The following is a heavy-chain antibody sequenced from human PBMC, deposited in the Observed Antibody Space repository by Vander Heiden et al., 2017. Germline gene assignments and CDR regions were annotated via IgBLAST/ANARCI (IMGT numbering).Heavy chain of an antibody. J-gene: IGHJ5*02. D-gene: IGHD3-10*01. V-gene: IGHV1-3*01. CDR3: ARDGFEVWFGEQFNWFDP. CDR2: INAGNGNT. Sequence: QVQLVQSGAEVKKPGASVKVSCKASGYTFTSYAMHWVRQAPGQRLEWMGWINAGNGNTKYSQKCQGRVTITRDTSASTAYMELSSLRSEDTAVYYCARDGFEVWFGEQFNWFDPWGKGTLVTVSS. CDR1: GYTFTSYA.